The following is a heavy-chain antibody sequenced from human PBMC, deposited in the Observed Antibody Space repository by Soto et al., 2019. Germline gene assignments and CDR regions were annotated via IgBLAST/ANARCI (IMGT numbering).Heavy chain of an antibody. D-gene: IGHD5-18*01. CDR2: ISGSGGST. Sequence: GGSLRLSCAASGFTFSSNAMIWVRQAPGKGLEWVSAISGSGGSTYYADSVKGRFTISRDNSKNTLYLQMNSLRAEDTAVYYCAKDTGYSYGYYFDYWGQGTLVTVSS. J-gene: IGHJ4*02. CDR1: GFTFSSNA. CDR3: AKDTGYSYGYYFDY. V-gene: IGHV3-23*01.